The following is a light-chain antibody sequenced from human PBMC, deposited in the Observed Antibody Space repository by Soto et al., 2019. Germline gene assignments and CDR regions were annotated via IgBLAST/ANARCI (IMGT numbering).Light chain of an antibody. V-gene: IGKV3-15*01. CDR2: GAS. CDR3: QQGHNWPFT. Sequence: EIVMTQSPATLSVSPGESATLSCRASQSISSELAWYQQKPGQPPRLLIYGASTRATGVPARFTGSGSGSDFTLTISGLQSEDFAVYYCQQGHNWPFTFGQGTRLEI. CDR1: QSISSE. J-gene: IGKJ2*01.